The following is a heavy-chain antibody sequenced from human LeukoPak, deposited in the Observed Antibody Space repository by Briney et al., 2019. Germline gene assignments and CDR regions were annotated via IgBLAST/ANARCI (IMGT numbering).Heavy chain of an antibody. CDR1: GYTFTSYG. CDR3: ARVAIAAAGTYWFDP. J-gene: IGHJ5*02. D-gene: IGHD6-13*01. V-gene: IGHV1-18*01. Sequence: ASVKVSCKASGYTFTSYGISWVRQAPGQGLEWMGWISAYNGNTNYAQKLQGRVTMTTDTSTSTAYMELRSLRSDDTAVYYCARVAIAAAGTYWFDPRGQGTLVTVSS. CDR2: ISAYNGNT.